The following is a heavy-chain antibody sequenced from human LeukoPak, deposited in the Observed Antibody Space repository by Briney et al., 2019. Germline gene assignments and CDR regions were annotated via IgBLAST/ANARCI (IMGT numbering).Heavy chain of an antibody. CDR1: GLSFSDYS. CDR3: ARRAGAYSHPYDY. V-gene: IGHV3-48*01. D-gene: IGHD4/OR15-4a*01. CDR2: ISSTGNPR. J-gene: IGHJ4*02. Sequence: GGSLRLSCTASGLSFSDYSMNWVRQAPGKGLEWVSYISSTGNPRHYAESVEGRFTISRDNAKNSLYLQMNSLRAEDTAVYYCARRAGAYSHPYDYWGQGTLVTVSS.